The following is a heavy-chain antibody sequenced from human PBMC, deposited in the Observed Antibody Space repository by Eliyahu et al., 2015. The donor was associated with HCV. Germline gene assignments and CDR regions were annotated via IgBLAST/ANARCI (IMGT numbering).Heavy chain of an antibody. CDR1: GGTFSSYA. Sequence: QVQLVQSGAEVKKPGSSVKVSCKASGGTFSSYAISWVRQAPGQGLEWMGRIIPILGIANYAQKFQGRVTITADKSTSTAYMELSSLRSEDTAVYYCARDSRVVVTAIPGGFWGQGTLVTVSS. D-gene: IGHD2-21*02. J-gene: IGHJ4*02. V-gene: IGHV1-69*04. CDR3: ARDSRVVVTAIPGGF. CDR2: IIPILGIA.